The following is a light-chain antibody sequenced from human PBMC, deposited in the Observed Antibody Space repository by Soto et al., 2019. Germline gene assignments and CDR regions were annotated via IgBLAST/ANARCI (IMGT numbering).Light chain of an antibody. Sequence: DIQMTQSPSTLSASVGDRVTITCRASQSIRSWLAWYQQKPGKAPKLLIYKAYSLETGVPSRFSGSGSGTEFTLIIRSLQPDDFASYYCQQYGSSSPWTFGQGTKVEIK. CDR2: KAY. J-gene: IGKJ1*01. V-gene: IGKV1-5*03. CDR3: QQYGSSSPWT. CDR1: QSIRSW.